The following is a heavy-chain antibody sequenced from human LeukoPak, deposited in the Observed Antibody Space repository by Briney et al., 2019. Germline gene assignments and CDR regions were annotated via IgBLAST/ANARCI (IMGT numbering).Heavy chain of an antibody. Sequence: GGSLRLSCAASGFTFSSYGMHWVRQAPGKGLEWVAVISYDGSNKYYADSVKGRFTISRDNSKNTLYLQMNSLRAEDTAVYYCRMRYCSGGSCYSWYGRYYYYGMDVWGQGTTVTVSS. V-gene: IGHV3-30*03. J-gene: IGHJ6*02. D-gene: IGHD2-15*01. CDR3: RMRYCSGGSCYSWYGRYYYYGMDV. CDR1: GFTFSSYG. CDR2: ISYDGSNK.